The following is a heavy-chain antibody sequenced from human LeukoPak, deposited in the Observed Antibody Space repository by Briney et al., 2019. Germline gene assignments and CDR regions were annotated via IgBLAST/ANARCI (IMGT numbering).Heavy chain of an antibody. CDR1: GFTTHYW. CDR2: IDRDGRVQ. V-gene: IGHV3-7*01. D-gene: IGHD2/OR15-2a*01. J-gene: IGHJ6*03. Sequence: GGSPRLSCTASGFTTHYWLNWVRQSPGKGLEWVANIDRDGRVQHYVDSVEGRFTISRDSAKNSLALQMHSLRAEDTAVYYCTGGSDEVLSGEYYYYMDVWGTGTTVTVSS. CDR3: TGGSDEVLSGEYYYYMDV.